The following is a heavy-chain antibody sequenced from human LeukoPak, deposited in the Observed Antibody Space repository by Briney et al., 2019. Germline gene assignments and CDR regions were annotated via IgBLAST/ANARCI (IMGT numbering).Heavy chain of an antibody. V-gene: IGHV1-8*01. CDR3: ARGFLDYDSSDYAFSYY. CDR1: GYTFTSYD. D-gene: IGHD3-22*01. Sequence: ASVKVSCKASGYTFTSYDINWVRQATGQGLEWMGWMNPNSGNTGYAQKFQGRVTLTRDTSISTAYMELSSLRSEDTAVYYCARGFLDYDSSDYAFSYYWGQGTLVTVSS. J-gene: IGHJ4*02. CDR2: MNPNSGNT.